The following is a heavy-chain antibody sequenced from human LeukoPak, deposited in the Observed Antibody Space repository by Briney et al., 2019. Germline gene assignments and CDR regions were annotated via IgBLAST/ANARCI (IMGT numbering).Heavy chain of an antibody. CDR1: GYSFTSYW. V-gene: IGHV5-51*01. D-gene: IGHD3-10*01. CDR2: IYPGDSDT. Sequence: GESLKISCKGSGYSFTSYWIGWVRQMPGKGLEWVGIIYPGDSDTRYGPSFQGQVTISADKSISTAYLQWSSLKASDTAMYYCARSLLLWFGELPQYYYGMDVWGQGTTVTVSS. J-gene: IGHJ6*02. CDR3: ARSLLLWFGELPQYYYGMDV.